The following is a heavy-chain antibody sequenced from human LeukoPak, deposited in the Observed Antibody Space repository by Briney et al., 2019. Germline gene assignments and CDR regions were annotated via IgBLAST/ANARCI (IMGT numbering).Heavy chain of an antibody. CDR2: IYSGGST. D-gene: IGHD2-15*01. CDR1: GFTVSSNY. V-gene: IGHV3-66*01. Sequence: GGSLRLSCAASGFTVSSNYMSWVRQAPGKGLEWVSVIYSGGSTYYADSVKGRFTISRDNSKNTLYLQMNSLRAEDTAVYYCARVGVVAAQPNYYYYYYMDVWGKGTTVTVSS. J-gene: IGHJ6*03. CDR3: ARVGVVAAQPNYYYYYYMDV.